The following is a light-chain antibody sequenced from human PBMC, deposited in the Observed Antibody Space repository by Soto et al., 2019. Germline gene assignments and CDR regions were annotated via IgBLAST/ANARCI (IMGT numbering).Light chain of an antibody. CDR2: GAS. CDR3: QHRGRWPRT. CDR1: ESVNDY. Sequence: EIVLTQSPATLSLSPGERATLSCRASESVNDYLAWYQQKPGQAPRLLIYGASNRATGIPVRFSGSGSGTDFTLTISSLEPEAFAVYYCQHRGRWPRTFGQGTKLEI. V-gene: IGKV3-11*01. J-gene: IGKJ2*01.